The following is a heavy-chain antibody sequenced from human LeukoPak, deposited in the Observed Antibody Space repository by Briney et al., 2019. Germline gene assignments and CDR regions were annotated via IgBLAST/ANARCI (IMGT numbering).Heavy chain of an antibody. CDR3: AKWGDFDILTGYYVSDF. CDR1: GFTFSNYA. V-gene: IGHV3-23*01. J-gene: IGHJ4*02. CDR2: VTGRGSST. D-gene: IGHD3-9*01. Sequence: GGSLRLSCVASGFTFSNYAMSWVRQAPGKRLEWVSAVTGRGSSTYYADSVKGRFTVSRDNSRNTLFLQMNSLRAEDTAIYYCAKWGDFDILTGYYVSDFWGQGTLVTVSS.